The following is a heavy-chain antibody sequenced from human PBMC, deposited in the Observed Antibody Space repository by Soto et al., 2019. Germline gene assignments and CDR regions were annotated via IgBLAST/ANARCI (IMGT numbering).Heavy chain of an antibody. Sequence: GGSLIVSCAASGFTFSSVGMHWARQAPGKGLEWVAVIWYDGSNKYYADSVKGRFTISRDNSKNTLYLQLNSLRAEDTAVYYCARESTLVFDYWGQGTLVTVSS. V-gene: IGHV3-33*01. J-gene: IGHJ4*02. CDR2: IWYDGSNK. CDR3: ARESTLVFDY. CDR1: GFTFSSVG.